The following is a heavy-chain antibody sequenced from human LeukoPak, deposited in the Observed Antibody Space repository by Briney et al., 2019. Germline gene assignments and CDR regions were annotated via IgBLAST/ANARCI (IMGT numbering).Heavy chain of an antibody. CDR3: GKRELWHGSGEDA. D-gene: IGHD3-10*01. CDR2: ISGSGDRT. J-gene: IGHJ6*02. CDR1: GLTFNNYA. Sequence: GGSLRLSCAASGLTFNNYAMSWFRQTPGKGLEWVSAISGSGDRTYYAESVKGRFSISRDNSKNTLYLQMHSLRAEDTAVYYCGKRELWHGSGEDAWGQGTTVTVSS. V-gene: IGHV3-23*01.